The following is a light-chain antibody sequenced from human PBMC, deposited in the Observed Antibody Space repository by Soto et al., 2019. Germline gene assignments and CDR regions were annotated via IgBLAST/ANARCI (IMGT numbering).Light chain of an antibody. CDR3: QQYGSSQIT. CDR2: GAS. J-gene: IGKJ5*01. CDR1: QSVSSSY. Sequence: EIVLTQSPGTLSLSPGERTTLSCRASQSVSSSYLAWYQQKPGQAPRLLIYGASSRATGIPDRFSGSGSGTDFNLTISRLEPEDCAVYYCQQYGSSQITVGQGTRLEIK. V-gene: IGKV3-20*01.